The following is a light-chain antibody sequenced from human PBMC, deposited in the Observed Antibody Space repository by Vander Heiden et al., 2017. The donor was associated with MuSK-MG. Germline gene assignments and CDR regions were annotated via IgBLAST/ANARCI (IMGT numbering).Light chain of an antibody. V-gene: IGKV3-11*01. J-gene: IGKJ3*01. CDR1: QSVSSY. CDR2: DAS. Sequence: EIVLTQSPATLSLSPGERATLSCRASQSVSSYLAWYQQKPGRAPRLLIYDASNRATGIPARFSGSGSGTDFTLTISSLEPEDFAVYYCQQRYNCLHTFGHGTKVDI. CDR3: QQRYNCLHT.